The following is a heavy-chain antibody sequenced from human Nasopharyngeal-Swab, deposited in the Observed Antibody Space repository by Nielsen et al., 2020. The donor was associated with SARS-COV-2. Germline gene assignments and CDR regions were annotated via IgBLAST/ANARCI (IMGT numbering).Heavy chain of an antibody. CDR3: AHHGPDIVVVPAATSGWWSFDY. Sequence: SGPTLVKPTQTLTLTCTFSGFSLSSSGVGVGWIRQPPGKALEWLALIYWDDDQRYSPSLKSRLTITKDTSKNQVVLTMTNMDPVDTATYYCAHHGPDIVVVPAATSGWWSFDYWGQGTLVTVSS. V-gene: IGHV2-5*02. J-gene: IGHJ4*02. D-gene: IGHD2-2*01. CDR1: GFSLSSSGVG. CDR2: IYWDDDQ.